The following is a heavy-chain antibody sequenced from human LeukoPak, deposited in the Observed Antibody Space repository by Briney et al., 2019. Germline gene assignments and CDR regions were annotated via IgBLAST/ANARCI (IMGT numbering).Heavy chain of an antibody. CDR1: GFTFSSYE. J-gene: IGHJ5*02. CDR3: TRDRYSNWFDP. CDR2: ISSSGSTM. Sequence: GGSLRLSCAASGFTFSSYEMNWVRQAPGKGLEWVSYISSSGSTMYYADSVKGRFTISRDNAKNSLYLQMNSLRAEDTAVYYCTRDRYSNWFDPWGQGTLVTVSS. D-gene: IGHD3-16*02. V-gene: IGHV3-48*03.